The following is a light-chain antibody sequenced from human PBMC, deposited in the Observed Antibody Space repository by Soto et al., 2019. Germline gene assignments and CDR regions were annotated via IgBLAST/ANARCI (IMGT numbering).Light chain of an antibody. CDR3: QQYNTWPWT. CDR1: QSLIYN. Sequence: ETVMTQSPATLSVSPGERATLSCRASQSLIYNLAWYQQKPGQAPRLLIDGASDRATGVPDRFTGSGYGTEFTLSISSLQSEDFAVYYCQQYNTWPWTFGQGTKVEIK. CDR2: GAS. V-gene: IGKV3-15*01. J-gene: IGKJ1*01.